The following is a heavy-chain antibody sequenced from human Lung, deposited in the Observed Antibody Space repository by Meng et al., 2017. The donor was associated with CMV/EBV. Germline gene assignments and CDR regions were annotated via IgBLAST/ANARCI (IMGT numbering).Heavy chain of an antibody. CDR1: GFSFSNYD. V-gene: IGHV3-30*02. CDR2: IRYDGSNK. D-gene: IGHD6-19*01. J-gene: IGHJ4*02. CDR3: AKNGQGTSGWFYFDL. Sequence: GGSLGLXCAASGFSFSNYDMHWVRQAPGKGLEWVAIIRYDGSNKYNTDSVKGRFTISRDNSKNTLSLQMNSLGAEDTAVYYCAKNGQGTSGWFYFDLWGQGTLVTVSS.